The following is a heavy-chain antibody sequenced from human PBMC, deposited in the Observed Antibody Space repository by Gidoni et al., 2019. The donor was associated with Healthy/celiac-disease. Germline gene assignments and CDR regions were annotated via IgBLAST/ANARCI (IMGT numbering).Heavy chain of an antibody. CDR2: ISYDGSNK. V-gene: IGHV3-30*03. Sequence: QVQLVESGGGVVQPGRSLRLSCAASGFTFSSYGMHWVRQAPGKGLEWVAVISYDGSNKYYADSVRGRFTISRDNSKNTLYLQMNSLRAEDTAVYYCAIGSLRFLEDLFDYWGQGTLVTVSS. CDR1: GFTFSSYG. CDR3: AIGSLRFLEDLFDY. D-gene: IGHD3-3*01. J-gene: IGHJ4*02.